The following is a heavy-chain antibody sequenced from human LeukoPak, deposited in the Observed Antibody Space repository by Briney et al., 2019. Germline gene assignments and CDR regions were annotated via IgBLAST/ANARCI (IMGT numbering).Heavy chain of an antibody. D-gene: IGHD3-22*01. CDR3: ARGSYDSSDFEYFHH. J-gene: IGHJ1*01. V-gene: IGHV1-2*02. Sequence: ASVKVSCKASGHTFTGNYMHWVRQAPGQGLEWMGWINPNSGGTNYAQKFQGRVTMTRDTSIGTAYMELNRLRSDDTAVYYCARGSYDSSDFEYFHHWGQGTLVTVSS. CDR2: INPNSGGT. CDR1: GHTFTGNY.